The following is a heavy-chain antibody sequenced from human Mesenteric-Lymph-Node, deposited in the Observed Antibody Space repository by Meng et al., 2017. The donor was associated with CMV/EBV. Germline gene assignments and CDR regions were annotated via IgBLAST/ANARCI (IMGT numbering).Heavy chain of an antibody. Sequence: ASVKVSCKASGYTFSRYYMHWVRQGPGQGFEWMGIIDRSGTTSNYAQKFQGRLTLTRDTSTSTVYMELSSLTSDDTAVYFCARDNLDSSGLYDYWGQGTLVTVSS. CDR2: IDRSGTTS. V-gene: IGHV1-46*01. CDR3: ARDNLDSSGLYDY. J-gene: IGHJ4*02. CDR1: GYTFSRYY. D-gene: IGHD3-22*01.